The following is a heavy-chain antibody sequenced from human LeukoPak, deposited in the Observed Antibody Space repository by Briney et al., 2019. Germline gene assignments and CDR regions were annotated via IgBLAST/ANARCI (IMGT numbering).Heavy chain of an antibody. CDR1: GGSISSYY. CDR3: ADQAEITMIVS. Sequence: SETLSLTCTVSGGSISSYYWSWIRQPAGKGLEWIGRIYTSGSTNYNPSLKSRVTMSVDTSKNQFSLKLSSVTAADTAVYYYADQAEITMIVSWGQGTLVTVSS. D-gene: IGHD3-22*01. CDR2: IYTSGST. V-gene: IGHV4-4*07. J-gene: IGHJ4*02.